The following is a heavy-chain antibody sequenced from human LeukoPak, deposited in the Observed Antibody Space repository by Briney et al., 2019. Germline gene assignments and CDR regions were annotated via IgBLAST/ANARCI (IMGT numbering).Heavy chain of an antibody. CDR1: GFTFSGYE. CDR2: ISRSGTII. V-gene: IGHV3-48*03. J-gene: IGHJ4*02. D-gene: IGHD3-3*01. Sequence: AGGSLRLSCAASGFTFSGYEMNCVRQAPGKGLEWVSYISRSGTIISYADSVRGRLTISRDNAKNSLYLQMNSLRAEDTAVYYCARERDDYYFDYWGQGTLVTVSS. CDR3: ARERDDYYFDY.